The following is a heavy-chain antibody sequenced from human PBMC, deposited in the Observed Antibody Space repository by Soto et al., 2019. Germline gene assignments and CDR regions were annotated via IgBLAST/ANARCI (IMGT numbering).Heavy chain of an antibody. D-gene: IGHD2-15*01. V-gene: IGHV3-30*18. CDR1: GFTFSSYG. Sequence: QVQLVESGGGVVQPGRSLRLSCAASGFTFSSYGMHWVRQAPGKGLEWVAVISYDGSNKYYADSVKGRFTISRDNSQNTLYMQMNSLRAEDTAVYYCAKARDRAVVAAPFDYMGQGTLVTVSS. J-gene: IGHJ4*02. CDR3: AKARDRAVVAAPFDY. CDR2: ISYDGSNK.